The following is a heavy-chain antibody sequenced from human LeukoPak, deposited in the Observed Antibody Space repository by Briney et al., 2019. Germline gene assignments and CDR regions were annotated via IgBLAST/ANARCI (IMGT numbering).Heavy chain of an antibody. CDR2: ISSSGSTI. D-gene: IGHD2-15*01. J-gene: IGHJ3*02. Sequence: GGSLRLSCAASGFTFSSYEMNWVRQAPGKGLEWVSHISSSGSTIYYADSVKGRFTISRDNAKNSLYLQMNSLRAEDTAVYYCARATSGPNAFDIWGQGTMVTVSS. CDR1: GFTFSSYE. CDR3: ARATSGPNAFDI. V-gene: IGHV3-48*03.